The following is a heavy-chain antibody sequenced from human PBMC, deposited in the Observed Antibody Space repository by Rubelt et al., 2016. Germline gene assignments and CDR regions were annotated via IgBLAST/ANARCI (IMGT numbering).Heavy chain of an antibody. CDR1: GGTFSSYA. J-gene: IGHJ4*02. CDR3: ARAILNWGRHDY. V-gene: IGHV1-24*01. Sequence: QVQLVQSGAEVKKPGSSVKVSCKASGGTFSSYAISWVRQAPGKGLEWMGGFDPEDGETIYAQKFQGRVTMTEDTSTDTAYMELSRLRSEDTAVYYCARAILNWGRHDYWGQGTLVTVSS. CDR2: FDPEDGET. D-gene: IGHD7-27*01.